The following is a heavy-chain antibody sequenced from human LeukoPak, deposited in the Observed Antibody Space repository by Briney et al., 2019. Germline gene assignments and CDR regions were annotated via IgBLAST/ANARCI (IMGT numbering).Heavy chain of an antibody. Sequence: SETLSLTCTVFGGSISSSSYYWDWIRQPPGKGLEWIGSIYYSGSTYYNPSLKSRVTISVDTSKNQFSLKLSSVTAADTAVYYCARRRYSYGQPDYWGQGTLVTVSS. D-gene: IGHD5-18*01. V-gene: IGHV4-39*01. CDR1: GGSISSSSYY. J-gene: IGHJ4*02. CDR2: IYYSGST. CDR3: ARRRYSYGQPDY.